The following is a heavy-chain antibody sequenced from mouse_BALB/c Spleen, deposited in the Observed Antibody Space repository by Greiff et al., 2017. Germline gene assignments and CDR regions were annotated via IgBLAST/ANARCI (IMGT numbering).Heavy chain of an antibody. CDR1: GFTFSSFG. CDR2: ISSGSSTI. V-gene: IGHV5-17*02. D-gene: IGHD4-1*01. CDR3: ARGGLGRDYLDY. Sequence: EVMLVESGGGLVQPGGSRKLSCAASGFTFSSFGMHWVRQAPEKGLEWVAYISSGSSTIYYADTVKGRFTISRDNPKNTLFLQMTSLRSEDTAMYDCARGGLGRDYLDYWGQGTTLTVSS. J-gene: IGHJ2*01.